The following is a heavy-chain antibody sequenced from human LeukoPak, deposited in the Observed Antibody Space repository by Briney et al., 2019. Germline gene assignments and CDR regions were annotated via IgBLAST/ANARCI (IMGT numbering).Heavy chain of an antibody. D-gene: IGHD5-18*01. Sequence: PSETLSLTCTVSGYSISSGYYWGWIRQPPGKGLEWIGSIYHSGSTYYNPSLKSRVTISVDTSKNQFSLKLGSVTAADTAVYYCTSTFWIQLWSRFDFWGQGTLVAVSS. CDR2: IYHSGST. V-gene: IGHV4-38-2*02. CDR3: TSTFWIQLWSRFDF. CDR1: GYSISSGYY. J-gene: IGHJ4*02.